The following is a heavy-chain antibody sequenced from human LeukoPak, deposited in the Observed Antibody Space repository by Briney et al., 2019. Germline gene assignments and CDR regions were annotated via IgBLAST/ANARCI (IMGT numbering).Heavy chain of an antibody. CDR2: INPSGGST. J-gene: IGHJ4*02. D-gene: IGHD3-3*01. CDR1: GYTFTSYY. Sequence: ASVKVSCKASGYTFTSYYMHWVRQAPGQGLEWMGIINPSGGSTSYAQKFQGRVTMSRDTSTSTVYMELSSLRSEDTAVYYCAREPTNDFWSGGLDYWGQGTLVTVSS. V-gene: IGHV1-46*01. CDR3: AREPTNDFWSGGLDY.